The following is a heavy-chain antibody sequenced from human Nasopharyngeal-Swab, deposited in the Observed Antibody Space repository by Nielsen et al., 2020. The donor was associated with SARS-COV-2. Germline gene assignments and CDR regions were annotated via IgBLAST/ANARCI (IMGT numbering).Heavy chain of an antibody. V-gene: IGHV4-61*01. J-gene: IGHJ5*02. CDR1: GGSVSSGSYY. Sequence: LRLSCTVSGGSVSSGSYYWSWIRQPPGKGLEWIGYIYYSGSTNYNPSLKSRVTISVDTSKNQFSLKLSSVTAADTAVYYCARDAPFGAGPYNWFDPWGQGTLVTVSS. D-gene: IGHD3-16*01. CDR3: ARDAPFGAGPYNWFDP. CDR2: IYYSGST.